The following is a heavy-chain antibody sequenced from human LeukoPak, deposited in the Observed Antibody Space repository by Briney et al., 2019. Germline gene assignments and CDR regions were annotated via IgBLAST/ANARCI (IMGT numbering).Heavy chain of an antibody. D-gene: IGHD2-8*01. CDR2: MIQDGSEI. Sequence: PGGSLRLSCAGSGFSFRSYWMSWVRQAPGKGLEWVASMIQDGSEIHYLESVKGRFTISRDNAKSSLFLQMKSLRVEDTAVYYCARLRDDVTKFDSWGQGTLVTVSS. V-gene: IGHV3-7*01. J-gene: IGHJ4*02. CDR3: ARLRDDVTKFDS. CDR1: GFSFRSYW.